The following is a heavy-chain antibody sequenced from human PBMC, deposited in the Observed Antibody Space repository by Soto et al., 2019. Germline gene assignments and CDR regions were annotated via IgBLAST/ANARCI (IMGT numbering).Heavy chain of an antibody. V-gene: IGHV4-61*01. CDR1: GGFVSSGSYY. J-gene: IGHJ3*02. Sequence: SSETLSLTCAVYGGFVSSGSYYWSWIRQPPGKGLEWIGEMSHSGGTHFFPSLKSRVTISVDTSKNQFSLKMSSVTAADTVFYYCARVERGTATTVVDAFDIWGPGTMVTVSS. D-gene: IGHD1-1*01. CDR2: MSHSGGT. CDR3: ARVERGTATTVVDAFDI.